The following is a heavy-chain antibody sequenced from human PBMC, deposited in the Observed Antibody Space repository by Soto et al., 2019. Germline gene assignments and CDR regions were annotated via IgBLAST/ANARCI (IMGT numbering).Heavy chain of an antibody. J-gene: IGHJ6*02. CDR2: ITGSGTST. Sequence: PGGSLRLSCAASGFTFSGYAMTWVRQAPGKGLEWVSSITGSGTSTYYADSVKGRFIISRDNSKNTVSLQMNSLRADDTAVYYCGKSPDFYYYTRDVWGQGTTVTVSS. CDR1: GFTFSGYA. CDR3: GKSPDFYYYTRDV. V-gene: IGHV3-23*01.